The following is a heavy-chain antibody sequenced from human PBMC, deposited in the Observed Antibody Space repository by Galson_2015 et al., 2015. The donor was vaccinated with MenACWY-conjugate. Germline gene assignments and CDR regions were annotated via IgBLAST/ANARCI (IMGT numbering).Heavy chain of an antibody. Sequence: ALVKPTQTLTLTCTFSGFSLSTYEMCIYWVRQPPGKALEWLARIDCRDNKYYTTSLKTRLTISKDTSTNQVVLTMTNVDPVDTATYYCARMHIVLDATDAFEIWGQGTMVTVSS. CDR2: IDCRDNK. V-gene: IGHV2-70*11. D-gene: IGHD3-22*01. CDR3: ARMHIVLDATDAFEI. J-gene: IGHJ3*02. CDR1: GFSLSTYEMC.